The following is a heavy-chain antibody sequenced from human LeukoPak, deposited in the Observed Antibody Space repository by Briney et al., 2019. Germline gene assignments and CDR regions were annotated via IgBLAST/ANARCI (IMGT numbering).Heavy chain of an antibody. D-gene: IGHD2-21*01. V-gene: IGHV4-4*07. J-gene: IGHJ4*02. Sequence: PSETLSLTCTVSGGSISSYYWSWIRQPAGKGLEWIGRIYTRGSTTHNPPLQSPVTLSVAPPNTQFSLKLTSVTAPDTAVYYRARARYYLFDYWAQGPLVTVSS. CDR2: IYTRGST. CDR3: ARARYYLFDY. CDR1: GGSISSYY.